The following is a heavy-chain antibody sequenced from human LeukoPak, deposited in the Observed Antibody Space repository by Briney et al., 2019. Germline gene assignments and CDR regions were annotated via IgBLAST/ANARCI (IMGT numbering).Heavy chain of an antibody. Sequence: GGSLRLSFAASGFTVISNYMSWFRQAPGKGLEWVSVIYSGGSTYYADSVKGRFTISRDNSKNTLYLQMNSLRAEDTAVYYCASYGDYGMDVWGKGTTVTVSS. CDR1: GFTVISNY. CDR3: ASYGDYGMDV. V-gene: IGHV3-53*01. CDR2: IYSGGST. D-gene: IGHD4-17*01. J-gene: IGHJ6*04.